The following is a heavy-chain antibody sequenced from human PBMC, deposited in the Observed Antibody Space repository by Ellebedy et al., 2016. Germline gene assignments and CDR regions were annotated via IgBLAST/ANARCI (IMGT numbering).Heavy chain of an antibody. V-gene: IGHV4-34*01. D-gene: IGHD2-15*01. CDR2: INHSGTT. J-gene: IGHJ5*01. Sequence: SETLSLTCTFFGGSFSGSYWSWIRQPPGKGLEWLGEINHSGTTNYNPSLSNRVSISVDTSKNLFSLHLTSLTAAETAVYYCARGRGVSDFVVVTVPIRWFDSWGQGSLVTVSS. CDR3: ARGRGVSDFVVVTVPIRWFDS. CDR1: GGSFSGSY.